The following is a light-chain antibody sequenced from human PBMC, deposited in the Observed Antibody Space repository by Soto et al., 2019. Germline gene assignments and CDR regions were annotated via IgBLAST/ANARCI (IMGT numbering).Light chain of an antibody. V-gene: IGKV3-11*01. CDR3: QQRSNWLFT. Sequence: EIVLTQSPANLSLSPGERATLSCRASQSVSSSLTWYQHKPGQAPRPLIYDASNRATGIPARFSGSGSGTDFTLTISSLEPEDFAVYYCQQRSNWLFTFGPGTKVDIK. J-gene: IGKJ3*01. CDR1: QSVSSS. CDR2: DAS.